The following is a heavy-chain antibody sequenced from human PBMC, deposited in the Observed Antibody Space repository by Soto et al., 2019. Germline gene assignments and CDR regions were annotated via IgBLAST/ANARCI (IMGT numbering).Heavy chain of an antibody. D-gene: IGHD3-22*01. CDR3: ARRIVVADWYFDL. CDR1: GGSISSGDYY. CDR2: IYYSGST. Sequence: QVQLQESGPGLVKPSQTLSLTCTVSGGSISSGDYYWSWIRQPPGKGLEWIGYIYYSGSTYYNPSVTSRVTTSVDTAQNQFSLKLSSVTAADTAVYYCARRIVVADWYFDLWGRGTLVTVSS. J-gene: IGHJ2*01. V-gene: IGHV4-30-4*01.